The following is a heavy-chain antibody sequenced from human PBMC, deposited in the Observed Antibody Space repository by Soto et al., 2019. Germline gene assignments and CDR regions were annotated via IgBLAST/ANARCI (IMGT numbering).Heavy chain of an antibody. CDR2: IYPCGVNI. V-gene: IGHV1-46*01. Sequence: ASVKVSCKAIGYSFTSHYMHWVRQAPGQGLEWMGTIYPCGVNIGYAQKFKGRVTMTKDTSTSTAYMELKSLTSDDTAVYYCARALTPTDYWGQGTLVTVSS. CDR3: ARALTPTDY. J-gene: IGHJ4*02. CDR1: GYSFTSHY. D-gene: IGHD3-9*01.